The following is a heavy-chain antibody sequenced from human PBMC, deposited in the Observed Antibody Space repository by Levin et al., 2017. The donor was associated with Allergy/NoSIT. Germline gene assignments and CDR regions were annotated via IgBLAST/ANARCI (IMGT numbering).Heavy chain of an antibody. D-gene: IGHD2-15*01. Sequence: GGSLRLSCAASGFTFSIYAMSWVRQAPGKGLEWVSSISSGGGTTFYADSVKGRFTISRDNSENTLSLQMNSLRADDTAVYYCAKSPRCSGGSCYVGFDYWGQGALVTVSS. V-gene: IGHV3-23*01. CDR2: ISSGGGTT. CDR1: GFTFSIYA. J-gene: IGHJ4*02. CDR3: AKSPRCSGGSCYVGFDY.